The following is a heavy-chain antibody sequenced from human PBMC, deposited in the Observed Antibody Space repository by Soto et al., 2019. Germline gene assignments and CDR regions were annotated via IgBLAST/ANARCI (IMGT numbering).Heavy chain of an antibody. V-gene: IGHV3-30-3*01. Sequence: LRLSCAASGFTFSSYAMHWVRQAPGKGLEWVAVISYDGSNKYYADSVKGRFTISRDNSKNTLYLQMSSLRAEDTAVYYCARDHGDSLAAFDIWGQGTMVTVSS. CDR2: ISYDGSNK. D-gene: IGHD3-22*01. CDR3: ARDHGDSLAAFDI. J-gene: IGHJ3*02. CDR1: GFTFSSYA.